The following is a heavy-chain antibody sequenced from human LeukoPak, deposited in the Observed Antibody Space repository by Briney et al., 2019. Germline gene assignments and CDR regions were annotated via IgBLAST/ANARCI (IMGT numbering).Heavy chain of an antibody. D-gene: IGHD3-10*01. CDR3: ARRSLREAYNRFDP. Sequence: PSETLSLTCTVSGGSVTTSSYYWGWIRQPPGKGLEWIGSMSHSGSAFYNPSLKSRVSISVDTSKNQFSLRVTPVTAADTALYYCARRSLREAYNRFDPWGQGTLVTVSS. CDR2: MSHSGSA. V-gene: IGHV4-39*01. J-gene: IGHJ5*02. CDR1: GGSVTTSSYY.